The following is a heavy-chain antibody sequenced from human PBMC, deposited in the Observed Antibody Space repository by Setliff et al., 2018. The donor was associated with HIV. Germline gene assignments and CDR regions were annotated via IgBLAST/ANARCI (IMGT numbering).Heavy chain of an antibody. CDR2: INPKSGGT. V-gene: IGHV1-2*02. D-gene: IGHD2-21*01. Sequence: SVKDSRKASGYTFTGYYMHWVRQAPGQGLEWMGWINPKSGGTNYAQKLQGRVTMTRDTFISTAYMELLRLRSDDTAVYYCAAVGDSRVSTYYFDYWGQGTLVTVSS. CDR1: GYTFTGYY. J-gene: IGHJ4*02. CDR3: AAVGDSRVSTYYFDY.